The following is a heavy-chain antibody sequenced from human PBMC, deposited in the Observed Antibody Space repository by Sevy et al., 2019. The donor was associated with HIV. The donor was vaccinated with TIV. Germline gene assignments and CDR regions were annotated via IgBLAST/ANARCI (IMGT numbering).Heavy chain of an antibody. CDR2: IWYEGSTT. D-gene: IGHD1-26*01. CDR1: GFTFSSFG. CDR3: AATATHLDY. Sequence: LSLTCAASGFTFSSFGMHWVRQAPGKGLEWVAVIWYEGSTTYYADSVRGRFTISRDSSNNTLYLQMNSLGADDTAVYYCAATATHLDYWGQGTLVTVSS. V-gene: IGHV3-33*01. J-gene: IGHJ4*02.